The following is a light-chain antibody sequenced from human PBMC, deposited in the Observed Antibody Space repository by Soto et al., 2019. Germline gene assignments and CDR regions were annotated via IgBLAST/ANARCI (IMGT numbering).Light chain of an antibody. V-gene: IGKV2-28*01. Sequence: DIVMTQSPLSLPFTPGEPASISCRSSQSLLHSNGYNYSDWYLQKPGQSPQLLIYLGSNRASGVPARFRGSGSGTDFTLKISRVETEDVAVYYCMQALQTPRTFGQGTKVEI. CDR1: QSLLHSNGYNY. J-gene: IGKJ1*01. CDR2: LGS. CDR3: MQALQTPRT.